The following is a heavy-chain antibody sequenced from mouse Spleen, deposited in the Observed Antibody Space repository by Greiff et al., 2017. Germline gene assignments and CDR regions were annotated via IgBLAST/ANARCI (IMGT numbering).Heavy chain of an antibody. Sequence: EVMLVESGGGLVKPGGSLKLSCAASGFTFSSYAMSWVRQTPEKRLEWVAAINSNGGSTYYPDTVKDRFTISRDNAKNTLYLQMSSLRSEDTALYYCARRHYGNPYYFDYWGQGTTLTVSS. CDR3: ARRHYGNPYYFDY. CDR1: GFTFSSYA. V-gene: IGHV5-6-2*01. J-gene: IGHJ2*01. CDR2: INSNGGST. D-gene: IGHD2-1*01.